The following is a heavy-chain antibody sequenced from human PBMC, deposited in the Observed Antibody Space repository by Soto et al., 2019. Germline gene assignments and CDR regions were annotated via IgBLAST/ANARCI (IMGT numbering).Heavy chain of an antibody. D-gene: IGHD3-10*01. J-gene: IGHJ4*02. CDR3: ARAHAQQLLWFGESYYDY. V-gene: IGHV1-8*01. CDR2: MNPNSGNT. Sequence: ASVKVSCKASGYTFTSYDINWVRQATGQGLEWMGWMNPNSGNTGYAQKFQGRVTMTRNTSISTAYMELSSLRSEDTAVYYCARAHAQQLLWFGESYYDYWGQGTLVTVSS. CDR1: GYTFTSYD.